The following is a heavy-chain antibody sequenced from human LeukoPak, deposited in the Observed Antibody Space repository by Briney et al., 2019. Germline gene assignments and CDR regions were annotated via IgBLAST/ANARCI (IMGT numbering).Heavy chain of an antibody. J-gene: IGHJ4*02. D-gene: IGHD2-21*01. CDR2: ITASGDYT. V-gene: IGHV3-23*01. CDR1: GFSFGSHP. Sequence: GGSLRLSCAASGFSFGSHPMNWVRQAPGKGLEWVSGITASGDYTYYIDSVQGRFTISRDNSKNMLFLQMNSVRAEDTAVYYCARGVMAARLYYFDYWGRGILVTVSS. CDR3: ARGVMAARLYYFDY.